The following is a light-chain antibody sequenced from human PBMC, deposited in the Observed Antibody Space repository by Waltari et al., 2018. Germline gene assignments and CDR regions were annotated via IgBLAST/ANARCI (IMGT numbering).Light chain of an antibody. Sequence: QPVLTQSPSASASLGASVKLTCTLSSGHSSYAIAWHQKQQGKAPRYLMRLNSVGSHSKGDGIPDRFSGSSSGAERYLTISNLQSEDEADYYCQTWTTGIHVLFGGGTRLTVL. V-gene: IGLV4-69*01. CDR2: LNSVGSH. J-gene: IGLJ2*01. CDR1: SGHSSYA. CDR3: QTWTTGIHVL.